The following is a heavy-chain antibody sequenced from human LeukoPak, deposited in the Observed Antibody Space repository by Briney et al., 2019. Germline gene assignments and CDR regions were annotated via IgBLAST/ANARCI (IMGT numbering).Heavy chain of an antibody. Sequence: GGSLRLSCAASGFTFSSFWMIWVRQAPGKGLVWVANIKQDGREKYYVDSVKGRFTISRDNAKNSLYLQMNSLRAEDTAVYYCAREPLSTYYYDSSGLFPGWEWGQGTLVTVSS. CDR2: IKQDGREK. V-gene: IGHV3-7*01. J-gene: IGHJ4*02. CDR1: GFTFSSFW. CDR3: AREPLSTYYYDSSGLFPGWE. D-gene: IGHD3-22*01.